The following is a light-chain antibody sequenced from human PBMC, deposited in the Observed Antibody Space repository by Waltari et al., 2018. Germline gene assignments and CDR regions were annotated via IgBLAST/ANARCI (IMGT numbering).Light chain of an antibody. CDR3: SSYTTSNTWV. J-gene: IGLJ3*02. V-gene: IGLV2-14*03. CDR1: SSDVGVHNY. Sequence: QSALTQPASVSGSPGQSITISCTGTSSDVGVHNYVSWYQQHPGKAPKLMIYAVNKRPSVVSDRFSGSRSGNTASLTISGLQAEDEADYYCSSYTTSNTWVFGGGTKLTVL. CDR2: AVN.